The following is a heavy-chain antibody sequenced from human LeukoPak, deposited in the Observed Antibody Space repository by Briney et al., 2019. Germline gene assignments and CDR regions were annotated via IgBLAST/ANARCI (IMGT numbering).Heavy chain of an antibody. CDR2: IYSGGYT. D-gene: IGHD3-10*01. V-gene: IGHV3-53*01. Sequence: GGSLRLSCVASGLTVSSNYMNWVRQAPGKGLEWVSVIYSGGYTYYSDSVKGRFTISRDNSKNTLYPQMNSLRTEDTAVYYCARIKTMLPAVNAFDIWGQGTLVTVSS. J-gene: IGHJ3*02. CDR3: ARIKTMLPAVNAFDI. CDR1: GLTVSSNY.